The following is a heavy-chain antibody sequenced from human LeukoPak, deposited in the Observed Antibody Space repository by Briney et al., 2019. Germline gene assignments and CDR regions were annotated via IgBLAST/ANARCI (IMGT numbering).Heavy chain of an antibody. CDR3: ARKRITGKGFDP. CDR1: GFTFSSYW. D-gene: IGHD1-20*01. CDR2: ISSSSSYI. Sequence: TGGSLRLSCAASGFTFSSYWMSWVRQAPGKGLEWVSSISSSSSYIYYADSVKGRFTISRDNAKNSLYLQMNSLRAEDTAVYYCARKRITGKGFDPWGQGTLVTVSS. J-gene: IGHJ5*02. V-gene: IGHV3-21*01.